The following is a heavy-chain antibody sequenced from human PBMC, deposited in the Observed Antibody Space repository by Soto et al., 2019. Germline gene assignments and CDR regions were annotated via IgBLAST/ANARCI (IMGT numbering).Heavy chain of an antibody. V-gene: IGHV4-39*01. CDR2: VYYSGGA. D-gene: IGHD2-21*01. CDR3: GRVVEGATRHTDFDS. CDR1: GVSIDNSHSF. J-gene: IGHJ5*01. Sequence: SDTLSLTCAVSGVSIDNSHSFWGWIRQPPGKGLEFIANVYYSGGAHYNPSFKSRVTISVDTATNQVSLRMSSVTAADTAVYFCGRVVEGATRHTDFDSWGQGTLVTVSS.